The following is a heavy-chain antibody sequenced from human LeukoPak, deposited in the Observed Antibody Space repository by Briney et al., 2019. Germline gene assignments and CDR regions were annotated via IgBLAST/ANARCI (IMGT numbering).Heavy chain of an antibody. CDR1: GLTFDDYA. Sequence: RPGGSLRLSCAASGLTFDDYAMSWVRQAPGKGLEWVSGINWNGGSTGYVDSVKGRFAISRDNAKNSLYLQMNSLRGEDTALYYCARDADFAGVFDIWGQGTMVTVSS. D-gene: IGHD3/OR15-3a*01. CDR3: ARDADFAGVFDI. V-gene: IGHV3-20*04. CDR2: INWNGGST. J-gene: IGHJ3*02.